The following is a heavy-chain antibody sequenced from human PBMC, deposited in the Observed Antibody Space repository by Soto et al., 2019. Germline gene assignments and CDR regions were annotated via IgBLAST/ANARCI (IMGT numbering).Heavy chain of an antibody. V-gene: IGHV3-66*01. CDR2: IYSGGST. CDR1: GFTVSSNY. D-gene: IGHD3-9*01. CDR3: ARVTTGDAFDI. J-gene: IGHJ3*02. Sequence: EVQLVESGGGLVQPGGSLRLSCAASGFTVSSNYMSWVRQAPGKGLEWVSVIYSGGSTYYADSVKGRFTISRDNSKNTLYRQMNSLRAEDTAVYYCARVTTGDAFDIWGQGTMVTVSS.